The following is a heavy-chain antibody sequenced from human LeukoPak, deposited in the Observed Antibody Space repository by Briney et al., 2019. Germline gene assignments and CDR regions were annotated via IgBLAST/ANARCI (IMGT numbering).Heavy chain of an antibody. D-gene: IGHD3-22*01. J-gene: IGHJ4*02. Sequence: GGSLRLSCAASGFTFSSYSMNWVRQAPGKGLEWVSYISSSSSTIYYADSVKGRFTISRDNAKNSLYLQINSLRAEDTAVYYCARGPYYYDSSGCLDYWGQGTLVTVSS. CDR3: ARGPYYYDSSGCLDY. CDR1: GFTFSSYS. CDR2: ISSSSSTI. V-gene: IGHV3-48*01.